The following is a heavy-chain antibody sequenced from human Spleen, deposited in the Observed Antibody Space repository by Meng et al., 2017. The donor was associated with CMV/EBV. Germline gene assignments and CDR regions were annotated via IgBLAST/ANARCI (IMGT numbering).Heavy chain of an antibody. CDR2: ISHSGRT. Sequence: SETLSLTCTVSGGSISSSSYYWGWIRQSPEKGLEWIGDISHSGRTNYNPSLKSRVTISVDTSNNQFFLMVTSVTAADTAVYYCARGRTDFDSWGQGTLVTVSS. J-gene: IGHJ4*02. V-gene: IGHV4-39*07. CDR3: ARGRTDFDS. CDR1: GGSISSSSYY. D-gene: IGHD1-1*01.